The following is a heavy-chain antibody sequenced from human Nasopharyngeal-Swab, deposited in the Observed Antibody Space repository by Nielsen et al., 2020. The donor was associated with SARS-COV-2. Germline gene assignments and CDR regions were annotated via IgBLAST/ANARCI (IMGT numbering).Heavy chain of an antibody. Sequence: GESLKIACAASGFICSGYTINWVRQAPGKGLEWVSSISSSSRYIFYSDSVRGRFTVSRDNAKKSVWLQMDRQRVEDKAVYYCARSLGAEVLAVEHYWGQGTPVTVSS. D-gene: IGHD3-10*01. CDR1: GFICSGYT. CDR2: ISSSSRYI. CDR3: ARSLGAEVLAVEHY. J-gene: IGHJ4*02. V-gene: IGHV3-21*01.